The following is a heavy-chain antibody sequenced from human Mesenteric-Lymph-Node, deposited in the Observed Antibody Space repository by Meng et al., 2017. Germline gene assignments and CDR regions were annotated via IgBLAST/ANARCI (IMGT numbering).Heavy chain of an antibody. CDR1: GYTFTSYD. CDR3: ARGTAYGDYVSL. CDR2: MNPNSGNT. D-gene: IGHD4-17*01. Sequence: QVQLVQSGDAVKKPGSSVKVSCKAFGYTFTSYDINWVRQATGQGLEWMGWMNPNSGNTGYAQKFQGRVTMTRNTSISTAYMELRSLRSEDTAVYYCARGTAYGDYVSLWGQGTLVTVSS. J-gene: IGHJ4*02. V-gene: IGHV1-8*01.